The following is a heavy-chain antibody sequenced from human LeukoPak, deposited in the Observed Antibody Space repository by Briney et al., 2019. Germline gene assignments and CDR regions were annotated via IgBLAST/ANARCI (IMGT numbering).Heavy chain of an antibody. J-gene: IGHJ4*02. CDR2: ISGSDGST. CDR3: AKDRVVVTAVSYFDY. V-gene: IGHV3-23*01. D-gene: IGHD2-21*02. Sequence: GGSLRLSCAASGFTFSSYAMSWVRQAPGKGLEWVSAISGSDGSTYYADSVKGRFTISRDNSKNTLYLRMNSLRAEDTAVYYCAKDRVVVTAVSYFDYWGQGTLVTVSS. CDR1: GFTFSSYA.